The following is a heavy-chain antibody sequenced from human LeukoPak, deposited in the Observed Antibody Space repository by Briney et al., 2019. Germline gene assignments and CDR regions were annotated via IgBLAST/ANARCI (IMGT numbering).Heavy chain of an antibody. CDR1: GGSISSGGYY. D-gene: IGHD5-12*01. CDR2: IYYSGST. V-gene: IGHV4-31*03. Sequence: SQTLSLTCTVSGGSISSGGYYWSWIRQHPGKGLEWIGYIYYSGSTYYNTSLKSRVTISVDTSKNQFSLKLSSVTAADTAVYYCARGGGYSGYGAFDIWGQGTMVTVSS. CDR3: ARGGGYSGYGAFDI. J-gene: IGHJ3*02.